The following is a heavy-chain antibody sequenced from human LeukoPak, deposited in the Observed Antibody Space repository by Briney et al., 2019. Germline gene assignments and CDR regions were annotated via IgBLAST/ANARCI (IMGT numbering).Heavy chain of an antibody. J-gene: IGHJ4*02. CDR3: ASARRRALLDY. Sequence: SETLSLTCTVSGGSISSSSYYWGWIRQPPGKGLEWIGSIYHSGSTYYNPSLKSRVTISVDTSKNQFSLKLSSVTAADTAVYYCASARRRALLDYWGQGTLVTVSS. CDR1: GGSISSSSYY. V-gene: IGHV4-39*07. CDR2: IYHSGST.